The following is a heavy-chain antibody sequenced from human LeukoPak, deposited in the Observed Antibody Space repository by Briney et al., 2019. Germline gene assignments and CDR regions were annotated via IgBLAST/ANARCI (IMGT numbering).Heavy chain of an antibody. Sequence: SETLSLTCTVSGGSISSSNWWSWVRQPPGKGLEWIGEIYHSGSTSYNPSLKSRVTISVDKSKNQFSLKLSSVTAADTAVYYCARDRCSSTSCYGPDYWGQGTLVTVSS. D-gene: IGHD2-2*01. CDR2: IYHSGST. V-gene: IGHV4-4*02. CDR3: ARDRCSSTSCYGPDY. J-gene: IGHJ4*02. CDR1: GGSISSSNW.